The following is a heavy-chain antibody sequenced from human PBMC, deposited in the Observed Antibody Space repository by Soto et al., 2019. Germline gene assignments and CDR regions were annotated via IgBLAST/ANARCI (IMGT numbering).Heavy chain of an antibody. D-gene: IGHD4-17*01. V-gene: IGHV4-30-4*01. J-gene: IGHJ4*02. CDR2: IYNSGGS. CDR3: VGTGTTDDY. Sequence: QVQLQESGPGLVKPSQTLSLTCSVSGASVRSGDDYWSSIRQAPGKGLEWIGYIYNSGGSYYNPSLKGRLTISIDTSKNQFSLKLNSVTAADTAIYYCVGTGTTDDYWGRGTLVTVSS. CDR1: GASVRSGDDY.